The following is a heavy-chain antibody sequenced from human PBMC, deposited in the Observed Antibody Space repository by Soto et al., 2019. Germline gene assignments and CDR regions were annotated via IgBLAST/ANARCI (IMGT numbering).Heavy chain of an antibody. V-gene: IGHV4-39*01. Sequence: PSETLSLTCTVSGDSINGNTYFWGWIRQPPGKGLEWIGTIYYGGDTYYNPSLRSRVTISVDTSKNQFSLKLSSVTAADTAVYYCARLMLGELSPGDFWGQGTLVTVSS. J-gene: IGHJ4*02. CDR3: ARLMLGELSPGDF. CDR2: IYYGGDT. CDR1: GDSINGNTYF. D-gene: IGHD3-16*02.